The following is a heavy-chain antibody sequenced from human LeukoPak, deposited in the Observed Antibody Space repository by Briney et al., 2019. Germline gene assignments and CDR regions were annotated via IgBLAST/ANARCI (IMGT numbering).Heavy chain of an antibody. CDR2: IIPIFGTA. D-gene: IGHD6-19*01. CDR1: GGTFSSYA. Sequence: ASVKVSCKASGGTFSSYAISWVRQAPGRGLEWMGRIIPIFGTANYAQKFQGRVTITTDESTSTAYMELSSLRSEDTAVYYCARDNQGYSSGWYYFDYWGQGTLVTVSS. V-gene: IGHV1-69*05. J-gene: IGHJ4*02. CDR3: ARDNQGYSSGWYYFDY.